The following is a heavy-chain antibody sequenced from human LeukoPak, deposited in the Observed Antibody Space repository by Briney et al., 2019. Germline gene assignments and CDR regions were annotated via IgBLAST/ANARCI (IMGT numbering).Heavy chain of an antibody. J-gene: IGHJ2*01. CDR3: TTDLLDSSDL. V-gene: IGHV3-15*05. CDR1: GFTFSNAW. Sequence: GGSLRLSCAASGFTFSNAWMSWVRQAPGKGLEWVGRIKSKTDGGTTDYAAPGKGIFTIYRDDSKNTLYLQMNSLKTEDSAVYYCTTDLLDSSDLWGRGTMVTVSS. CDR2: IKSKTDGGTT. D-gene: IGHD3-3*01.